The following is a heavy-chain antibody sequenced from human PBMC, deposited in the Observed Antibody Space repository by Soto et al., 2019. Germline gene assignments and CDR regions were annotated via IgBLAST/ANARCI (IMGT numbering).Heavy chain of an antibody. D-gene: IGHD3-22*01. V-gene: IGHV4-31*03. CDR3: ARAVALEYYYDSSAKWFDP. Sequence: QVQLQESGPGLVKPSQTLSLTCTVSGGSISSGGYYWSWIRQHPGKGLEWIGYIYYSGSTYYNPSLKSRVTISVDTSKNQFSLKLSSVTAADTAVYYCARAVALEYYYDSSAKWFDPWGQGTLVTVSS. CDR2: IYYSGST. CDR1: GGSISSGGYY. J-gene: IGHJ5*02.